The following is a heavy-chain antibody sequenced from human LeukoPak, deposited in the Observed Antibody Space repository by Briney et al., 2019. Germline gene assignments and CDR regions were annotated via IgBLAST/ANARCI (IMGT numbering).Heavy chain of an antibody. J-gene: IGHJ4*02. CDR2: INSDGSST. V-gene: IGHV3-74*01. D-gene: IGHD3-22*01. Sequence: GGSLRLSCAASGFTFSSYWMHWVRQAPGKGLVWVSRINSDGSSTSYADSVKGRFTISRDNAKNTLYLQMNSLRAEDTAVYYCARWRAYYYDSSGYCPFDHWGQGTLVTVSS. CDR3: ARWRAYYYDSSGYCPFDH. CDR1: GFTFSSYW.